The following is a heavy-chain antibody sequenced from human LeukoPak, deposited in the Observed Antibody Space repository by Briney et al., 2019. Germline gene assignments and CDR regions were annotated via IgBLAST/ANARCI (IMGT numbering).Heavy chain of an antibody. Sequence: ASVKVSCKASGYTFTGYYMHWVRQAPGQRLEWMGWINAGNGNTKYSQEFQGRVTITRDTSASTAYMELSSLRSEDMAVYYCARDKLGYCSGGSCYSKGVFDYWGQGTLVTVSS. D-gene: IGHD2-15*01. CDR2: INAGNGNT. CDR1: GYTFTGYY. J-gene: IGHJ4*02. CDR3: ARDKLGYCSGGSCYSKGVFDY. V-gene: IGHV1-3*03.